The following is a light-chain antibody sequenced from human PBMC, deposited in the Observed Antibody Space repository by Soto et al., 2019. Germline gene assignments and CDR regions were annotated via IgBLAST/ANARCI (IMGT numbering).Light chain of an antibody. CDR1: SSDVGGYNL. CDR2: EVS. J-gene: IGLJ1*01. V-gene: IGLV2-14*01. CDR3: NSYTSTAARV. Sequence: QSVLTQPASVSGSLGQSITISCTGTSSDVGGYNLVSWYQQHPGKAPKLIIFEVSNRPSGVSNRFSGSKSGNTASLTLSGLQAEDEADYYCNSYTSTAARVFGTGTKVTVL.